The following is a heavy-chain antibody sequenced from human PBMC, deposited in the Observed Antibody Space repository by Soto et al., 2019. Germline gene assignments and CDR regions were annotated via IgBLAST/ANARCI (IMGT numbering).Heavy chain of an antibody. CDR2: IIPIFGTA. CDR3: ARELTGTLPNSVFDY. CDR1: GGTFSSYA. Sequence: QVQLVQSGAEVKKPGSSVKVSCKASGGTFSSYAISWVRQAPGQGLEWMGGIIPIFGTANYAQKFQGRVTIAADKSTSTASMELSSLRSEDTAVYYCARELTGTLPNSVFDYWGQGTLVTVSS. V-gene: IGHV1-69*06. D-gene: IGHD7-27*01. J-gene: IGHJ4*02.